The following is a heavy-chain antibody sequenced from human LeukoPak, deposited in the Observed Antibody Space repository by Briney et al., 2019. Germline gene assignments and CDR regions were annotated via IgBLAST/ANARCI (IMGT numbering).Heavy chain of an antibody. J-gene: IGHJ3*02. CDR1: GFTFSIYW. CDR3: ARGENFDAFDI. V-gene: IGHV3-7*01. CDR2: IKQDGSEK. Sequence: PGGSLRLSCAASGFTFSIYWMSWIRQAPGKGLEWVANIKQDGSEKYYVDSVKGRFTISRDNAKNSLYLQMNSLRAEDTAVYYCARGENFDAFDIWGQGTMDTVSS.